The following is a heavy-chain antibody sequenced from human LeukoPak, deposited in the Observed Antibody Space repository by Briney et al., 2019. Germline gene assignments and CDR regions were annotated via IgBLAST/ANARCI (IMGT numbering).Heavy chain of an antibody. V-gene: IGHV4-59*08. CDR1: GGSISSYY. CDR2: IYYSGST. CDR3: ARHSQINYDILTGYLLSSPFDY. D-gene: IGHD3-9*01. Sequence: SSETLSLTCTVSGGSISSYYWSWIRQPPGKGLEWIGYIYYSGSTNYNPSLKSRVTISVDTSKNQFSLKLSSVTAADTAVYYCARHSQINYDILTGYLLSSPFDYWGQGTLVTVSS. J-gene: IGHJ4*02.